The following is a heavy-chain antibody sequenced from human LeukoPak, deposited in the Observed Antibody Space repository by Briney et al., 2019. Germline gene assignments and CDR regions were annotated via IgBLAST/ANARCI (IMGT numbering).Heavy chain of an antibody. CDR1: GGSFSGYY. D-gene: IGHD2-15*01. Sequence: SETLSLTCAVYGGSFSGYYWSWIRQPPGKGLEWIGEIFHRGNTNYNPSLKSRVTMSVDKSTNQFSLMLTSATAADTAVYYCARDRYCDYWGQGTLVTVSS. CDR3: ARDRYCDY. V-gene: IGHV4-34*12. J-gene: IGHJ4*02. CDR2: IFHRGNT.